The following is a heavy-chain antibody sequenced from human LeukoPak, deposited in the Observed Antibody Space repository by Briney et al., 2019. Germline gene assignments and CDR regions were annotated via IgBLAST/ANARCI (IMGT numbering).Heavy chain of an antibody. CDR3: ARVPDGNIVVVVAATIWFDP. Sequence: RWASVKVSCKASGYTFIGYYMHWVRQAPGQGLEWMGWISAYNGNTNYAQKLQGRVTMTTDTSTSTAYMELRSLRSDDTAVYYCARVPDGNIVVVVAATIWFDPWGQGTLVTVSS. CDR2: ISAYNGNT. J-gene: IGHJ5*02. V-gene: IGHV1-18*01. D-gene: IGHD2-15*01. CDR1: GYTFIGYY.